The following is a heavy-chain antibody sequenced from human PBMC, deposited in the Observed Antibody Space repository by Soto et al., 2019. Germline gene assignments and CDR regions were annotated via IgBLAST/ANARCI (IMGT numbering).Heavy chain of an antibody. CDR1: GFSLSTSGEG. D-gene: IGHD6-19*01. CDR2: IFWDDDK. V-gene: IGHV2-5*02. CDR3: AHRRVVVAGPLNWFDP. J-gene: IGHJ5*02. Sequence: QITLKESGPTLVKPTQTLTLTCTFSGFSLSTSGEGVGWIRQPPGKSLEWLALIFWDDDKRYSPFLKSRLTITKDTSKNQVVLTMTNMDPVDTATYYCAHRRVVVAGPLNWFDPWGQGTLVTVSS.